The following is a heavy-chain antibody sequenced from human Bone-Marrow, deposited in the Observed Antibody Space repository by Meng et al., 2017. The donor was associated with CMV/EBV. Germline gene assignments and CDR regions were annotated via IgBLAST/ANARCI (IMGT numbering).Heavy chain of an antibody. CDR2: ISGSGGST. D-gene: IGHD3-3*01. CDR1: GFTFSNYG. J-gene: IGHJ4*02. CDR3: AKAPPGVLRFLEADY. Sequence: GESLKISCAASGFTFSNYGMNWVRQAPGKGLEWVSAISGSGGSTYYADSVKGRFTISRDNSKNTLYLQMNSLRAEDTAVYYCAKAPPGVLRFLEADYWGQGTLVTVSS. V-gene: IGHV3-23*01.